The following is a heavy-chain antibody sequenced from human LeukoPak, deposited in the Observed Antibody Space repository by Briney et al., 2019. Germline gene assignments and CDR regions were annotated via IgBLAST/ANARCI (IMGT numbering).Heavy chain of an antibody. CDR3: ARSSILNAFEM. Sequence: SGGSLRLSCAASGFTFSSYEMNWVRQAPGRGLEWVSYISSDGNREYYADSVRGRFTISRDNARNSLDLQMSSLTAADTAFYYCARSSILNAFEMWGQGTMVTVSS. J-gene: IGHJ3*02. CDR1: GFTFSSYE. V-gene: IGHV3-48*03. CDR2: ISSDGNRE. D-gene: IGHD6-6*01.